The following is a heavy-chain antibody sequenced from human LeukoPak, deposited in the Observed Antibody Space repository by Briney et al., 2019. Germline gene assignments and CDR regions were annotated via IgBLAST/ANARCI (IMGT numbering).Heavy chain of an antibody. V-gene: IGHV3-30*18. Sequence: QPGRSLRLSCAASGFTFSSYGMHWVRQSPGKGLEWVAVISYDGTNSYCADSVKGRFSISRDNSRKTLYLQMNSLRPEHTAVYYCAKEGSGNRGDYFDYWGQGTLVTVSS. D-gene: IGHD1-26*01. CDR1: GFTFSSYG. J-gene: IGHJ4*02. CDR3: AKEGSGNRGDYFDY. CDR2: ISYDGTNS.